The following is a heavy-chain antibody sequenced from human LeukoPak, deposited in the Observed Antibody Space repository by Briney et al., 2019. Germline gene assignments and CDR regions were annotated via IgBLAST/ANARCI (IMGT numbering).Heavy chain of an antibody. J-gene: IGHJ4*02. V-gene: IGHV3-23*01. CDR1: GFTFSSSA. CDR2: LSGSGGST. D-gene: IGHD6-19*01. Sequence: GSLRLSYAASGFTFSSSAMSWVCQAPGKGLEWVSGLSGSGGSTYYADSVKGRFTISRDNSKNTLYLQMNSLRVEDTAVYYCAKAYTSGWYFCFDYWSQGALVTVSS. CDR3: AKAYTSGWYFCFDY.